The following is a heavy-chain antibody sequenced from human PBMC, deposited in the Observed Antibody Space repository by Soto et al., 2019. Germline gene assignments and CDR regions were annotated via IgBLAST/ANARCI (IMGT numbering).Heavy chain of an antibody. V-gene: IGHV3-21*01. CDR2: ISSSSSYI. CDR1: GFTFSSYS. Sequence: GGSLRLSCAASGFTFSSYSMNWVRQAPGKGLGWVSSISSSSSYIYYADSVKGRFTISRDNAKNSLYLQMNSLRAEDTAVYYCARGVGRKYYYDSSGYYPFDYWGQGTLVTVSS. CDR3: ARGVGRKYYYDSSGYYPFDY. D-gene: IGHD3-22*01. J-gene: IGHJ4*02.